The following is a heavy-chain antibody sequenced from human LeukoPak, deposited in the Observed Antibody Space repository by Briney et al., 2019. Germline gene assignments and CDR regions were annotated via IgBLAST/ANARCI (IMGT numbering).Heavy chain of an antibody. Sequence: GASVKVSCKASGYTFIGYYMRWVRQAPGQGLEWMGWINPNSGGTNYAQKFQGWVTMTRDTSISTAYMELSRLRSDDTAVYYCAREACSSTSCYDYWGQGTLVTVSS. D-gene: IGHD2-2*01. CDR3: AREACSSTSCYDY. J-gene: IGHJ4*02. CDR1: GYTFIGYY. CDR2: INPNSGGT. V-gene: IGHV1-2*04.